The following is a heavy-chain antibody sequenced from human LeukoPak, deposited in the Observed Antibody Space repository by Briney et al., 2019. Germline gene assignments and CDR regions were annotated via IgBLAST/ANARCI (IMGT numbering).Heavy chain of an antibody. D-gene: IGHD1-26*01. CDR3: ARVNVVGATTDY. CDR2: ISYSGST. Sequence: SETLSLTCTVSGGSISSSSSYWGWIRQPPGKGLEWIGSISYSGSTYYNPSLKSRVTISVDTSKNQFSLKLSSVTAADTAVYYCARVNVVGATTDYWGQGTLVTVSS. CDR1: GGSISSSSSY. V-gene: IGHV4-39*07. J-gene: IGHJ4*02.